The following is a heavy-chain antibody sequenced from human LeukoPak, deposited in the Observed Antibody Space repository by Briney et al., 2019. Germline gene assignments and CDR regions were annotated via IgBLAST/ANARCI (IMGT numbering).Heavy chain of an antibody. Sequence: PGGSLRLSCAASGFTFSSYARSWVRQAPGKGLEWVSAISGSGGSTYYADSVKGRFTISRGNSKNTLYLQMNSLRAEDTAVYYCAKDHDVVPAAIDYWGQGTLVTVSS. V-gene: IGHV3-23*01. CDR2: ISGSGGST. D-gene: IGHD2-2*01. J-gene: IGHJ4*02. CDR3: AKDHDVVPAAIDY. CDR1: GFTFSSYA.